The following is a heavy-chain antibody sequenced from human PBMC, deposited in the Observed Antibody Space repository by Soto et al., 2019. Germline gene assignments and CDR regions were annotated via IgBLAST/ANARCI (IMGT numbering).Heavy chain of an antibody. D-gene: IGHD1-1*01. CDR3: ARGKLEPYYYYGMDV. CDR2: INPNSGGT. V-gene: IGHV1-2*04. CDR1: GYTFTGYY. Sequence: ASVKVSCKASGYTFTGYYMHWVRQAPGQGLEWMGWINPNSGGTNYAQKFQGWVTMTRDTLISTAYMELSRLRSDDTAVYYCARGKLEPYYYYGMDVWGQGTTVTVSS. J-gene: IGHJ6*02.